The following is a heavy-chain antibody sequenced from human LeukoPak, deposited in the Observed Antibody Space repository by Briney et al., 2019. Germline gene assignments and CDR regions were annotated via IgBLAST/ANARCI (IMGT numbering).Heavy chain of an antibody. CDR1: GGSISSSSYY. V-gene: IGHV4-39*07. J-gene: IGHJ3*02. CDR3: VRDFLPGGAFDI. Sequence: RLSETLSLTCTVSGGSISSSSYYWGWIRQPPGKGLEWIGSIYYSGSTYYNPSLKSRVTISVDTSKNQFSLKLSSVTAADTAVYYCVRDFLPGGAFDIWGQGTMVTVSS. D-gene: IGHD3-10*01. CDR2: IYYSGST.